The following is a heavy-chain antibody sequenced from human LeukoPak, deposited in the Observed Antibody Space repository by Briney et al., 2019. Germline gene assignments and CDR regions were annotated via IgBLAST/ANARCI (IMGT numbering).Heavy chain of an antibody. CDR1: GFTVSSNY. D-gene: IGHD6-13*01. J-gene: IGHJ1*01. CDR3: VRVYSSSWYAYFQH. Sequence: PGGSLRLSCAASGFTVSSNYMSWVRQAPGKGLEWVSVIYSGGSTYYADSVKGRFTISRDNSKNTLYLQMNSLRAEDTAVYYCVRVYSSSWYAYFQHWGQGTLVTVSS. CDR2: IYSGGST. V-gene: IGHV3-66*01.